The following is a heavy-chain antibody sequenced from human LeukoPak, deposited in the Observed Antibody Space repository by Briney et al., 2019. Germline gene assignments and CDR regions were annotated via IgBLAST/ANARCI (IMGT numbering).Heavy chain of an antibody. CDR1: GFTFSSYT. D-gene: IGHD3-22*01. Sequence: GGSLRLSCAASGFTFSSYTLSWVRQAPGKGLEWVANIKQDGSEKYYVDSVKGRFTISRDNAKNSLYLQMNSLRAEDTAVYYCARDLYRIVVVPHYFDYWGQGTLVTVSS. J-gene: IGHJ4*02. CDR3: ARDLYRIVVVPHYFDY. CDR2: IKQDGSEK. V-gene: IGHV3-7*01.